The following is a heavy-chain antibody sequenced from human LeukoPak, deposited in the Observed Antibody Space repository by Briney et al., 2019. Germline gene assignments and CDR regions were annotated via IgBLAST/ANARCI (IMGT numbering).Heavy chain of an antibody. J-gene: IGHJ4*02. CDR3: ARKGSRGAVAGTKSDDIFDY. D-gene: IGHD6-19*01. CDR1: GGSISSHY. Sequence: SETLSLTCTVSGGSISSHYWSWIRQPPGKGLEWIGYIYYSGSTNYNPSLKSRVTISVDTSKNQFSLKLSSVTAADTAVYYCARKGSRGAVAGTKSDDIFDYWGQGTLVTVSS. V-gene: IGHV4-59*11. CDR2: IYYSGST.